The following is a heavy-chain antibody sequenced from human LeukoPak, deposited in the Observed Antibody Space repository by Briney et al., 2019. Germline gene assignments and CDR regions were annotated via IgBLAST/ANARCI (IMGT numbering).Heavy chain of an antibody. V-gene: IGHV3-74*01. J-gene: IGHJ5*02. D-gene: IGHD7-27*01. CDR1: GFTLSNYW. CDR2: INIEGSIT. CDR3: VRTLGDA. Sequence: GGSLRLSCAASGFTLSNYWMHWVRQAPGKGLVWVARINIEGSITTYADSVKGRFTISRDNAKNTLYLQMNSLRAEDTAVYYCVRTLGDAWGQGTLVTVSS.